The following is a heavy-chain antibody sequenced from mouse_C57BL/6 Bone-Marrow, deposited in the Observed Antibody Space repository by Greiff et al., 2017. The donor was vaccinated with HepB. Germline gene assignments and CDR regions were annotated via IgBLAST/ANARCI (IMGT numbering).Heavy chain of an antibody. CDR2: INPSSGYT. V-gene: IGHV1-7*01. CDR3: ARTRYYGSSYDYAMDY. Sequence: QVHVKQSGAELAKPGASVKLSCKASGYTFTSYWMHWVKQRPGQGLEWIGYINPSSGYTKYNQKFKDKATLTADKSSSTAYMQLSSLTYEDSAVYYCARTRYYGSSYDYAMDYWGQGTSVTVSS. CDR1: GYTFTSYW. J-gene: IGHJ4*01. D-gene: IGHD1-1*01.